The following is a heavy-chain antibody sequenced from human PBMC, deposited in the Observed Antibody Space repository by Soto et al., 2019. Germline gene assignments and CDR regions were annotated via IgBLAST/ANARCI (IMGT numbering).Heavy chain of an antibody. CDR3: ARDVGYYSDSSGYYRFDY. Sequence: EVQLVESGGGLVQPGGSLRLSCAASGFTFSSYGMNWVRQAPGKGLEWVSYISRSSSTIYYADSVKGRFTISRDNAKNELYLQMNCLRDEDTAVYYCARDVGYYSDSSGYYRFDYWGQGTLVTVSS. V-gene: IGHV3-48*02. CDR2: ISRSSSTI. J-gene: IGHJ4*02. CDR1: GFTFSSYG. D-gene: IGHD3-22*01.